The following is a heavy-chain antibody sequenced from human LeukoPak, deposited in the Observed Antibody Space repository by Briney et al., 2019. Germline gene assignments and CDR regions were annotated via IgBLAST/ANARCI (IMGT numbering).Heavy chain of an antibody. V-gene: IGHV3-9*01. J-gene: IGHJ5*02. CDR1: GFTFDDYA. Sequence: GGSLRLSCAASGFTFDDYAMHWVRQAPGKGLEWVSGISWNSGSIGYADSVKGRFTISRDNAKNSLYLQMNSLRAEDTAVYYCAKAPLGPWGQGTLVAVSS. CDR3: AKAPLGP. CDR2: ISWNSGSI.